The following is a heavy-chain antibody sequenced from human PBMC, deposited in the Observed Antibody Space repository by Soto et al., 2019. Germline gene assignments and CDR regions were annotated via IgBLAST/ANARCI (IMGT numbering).Heavy chain of an antibody. CDR3: ASDSHCGRGPSNTGGFDS. V-gene: IGHV5-51*01. D-gene: IGHD2-21*01. Sequence: PGDALNICCKYAGYVFSIHLVCVRREMGGEFLEWVGIIYPGNSDTMYSPSFQGQVTISADTALSTTYLQWDTLKPSDTAMYFCASDSHCGRGPSNTGGFDSWGQRTLVTVSS. J-gene: IGHJ4*03. CDR1: GYVFSIHL. CDR2: IYPGNSDT.